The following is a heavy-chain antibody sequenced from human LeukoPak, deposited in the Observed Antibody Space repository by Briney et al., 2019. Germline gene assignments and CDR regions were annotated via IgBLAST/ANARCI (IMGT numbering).Heavy chain of an antibody. CDR1: NASISSNTYY. CDR3: ATYKYDSVWGNQHFDY. D-gene: IGHD3-16*01. J-gene: IGHJ4*02. V-gene: IGHV4-39*07. Sequence: PSETLSLTCTVSNASISSNTYYRAWIRHPPGKGLEYIGSINYRGSTYYNPSLKSLVTLSVDTSKNQFSLKFNSVTAADTAVYYCATYKYDSVWGNQHFDYWGQGTLVAVSS. CDR2: INYRGST.